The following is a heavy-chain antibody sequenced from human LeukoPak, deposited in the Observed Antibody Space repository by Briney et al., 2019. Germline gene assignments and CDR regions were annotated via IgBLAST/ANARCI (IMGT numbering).Heavy chain of an antibody. CDR1: GDSVSSNSAA. V-gene: IGHV6-1*01. Sequence: QTLSLTCAISGDSVSSNSAAWNWIRQSPSRGLEWLGRTYYRSKWYNDYAVSVKSRITINPDTSKNQFSLQLNSVTPEDTAVYYCARDLTNMVRGVIYYGMDVWGQGTTVTVSS. D-gene: IGHD3-10*01. CDR2: TYYRSKWYN. CDR3: ARDLTNMVRGVIYYGMDV. J-gene: IGHJ6*02.